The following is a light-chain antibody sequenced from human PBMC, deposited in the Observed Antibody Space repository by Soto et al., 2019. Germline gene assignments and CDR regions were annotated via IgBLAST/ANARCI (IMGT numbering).Light chain of an antibody. CDR2: DAS. Sequence: DIQMTQSPSTLSASVGDRVAITCRASQKIGSRLAWYQQKPDEAPKLLIYDASSLESGVPLRFGGSGSGTDFTLIISSLQPDDFATYYCQQCNTPFTFGGGTKVDIK. CDR3: QQCNTPFT. V-gene: IGKV1-5*01. CDR1: QKIGSR. J-gene: IGKJ4*01.